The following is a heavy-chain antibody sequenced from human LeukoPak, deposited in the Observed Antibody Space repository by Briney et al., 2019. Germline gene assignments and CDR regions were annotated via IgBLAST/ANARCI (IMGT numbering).Heavy chain of an antibody. CDR2: IYYSGST. CDR3: ARGIPWGSSWVDY. Sequence: SETLSLTCTVSGGSISSSSYYWGWIRQPPGKGLEWIGSIYYSGSTYYNPSLKSRVTISVDTSKNQFSLKLSSVTAADTAVYYCARGIPWGSSWVDYWGQGTLVTVSS. CDR1: GGSISSSSYY. V-gene: IGHV4-39*07. D-gene: IGHD6-13*01. J-gene: IGHJ4*02.